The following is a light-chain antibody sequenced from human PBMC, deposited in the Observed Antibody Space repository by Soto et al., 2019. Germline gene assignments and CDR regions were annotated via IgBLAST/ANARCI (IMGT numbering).Light chain of an antibody. V-gene: IGKV1-8*01. CDR1: QGISRY. CDR3: QQYYSYPRT. J-gene: IGKJ1*01. CDR2: AAS. Sequence: AIRMTQSPSSFSASTGDRVTITCRAGQGISRYLAWYQQKPGKAPKLLIYAASTLQSGVPSRFSGSGSGTDFTLPISRLQSEDFATYYCQQYYSYPRTFGRPTEVEI.